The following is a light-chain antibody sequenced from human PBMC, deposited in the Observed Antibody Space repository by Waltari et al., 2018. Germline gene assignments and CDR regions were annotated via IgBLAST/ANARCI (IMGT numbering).Light chain of an antibody. V-gene: IGLV1-47*01. CDR1: TSNIGANL. CDR2: NN. J-gene: IGLJ3*02. Sequence: QSVLTQPPSASGTPGQRVTISCSGSTSNIGANLVYWYQQLPGKAPKLLIYNNPRPSGVPDRFSDSKSGTSASLAISGLRSEDEAEYYCAVWDERVRGRVFGGGTKLTVL. CDR3: AVWDERVRGRV.